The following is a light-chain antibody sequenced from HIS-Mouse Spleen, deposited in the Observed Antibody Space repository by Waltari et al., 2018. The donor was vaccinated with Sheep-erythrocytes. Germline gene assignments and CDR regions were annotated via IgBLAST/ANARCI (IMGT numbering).Light chain of an antibody. J-gene: IGKJ1*01. CDR2: GAS. V-gene: IGKV3-15*01. CDR1: QSVSSN. CDR3: QQYNNWPPWT. Sequence: EIVMTQSPATLSVSPGERATLSCRASQSVSSNLACYQQKPGQAPRPLIYGASTRATGIPARFSGSGSGTELTLTISSMQSEDFAVYYCQQYNNWPPWTFGQGTKVEIK.